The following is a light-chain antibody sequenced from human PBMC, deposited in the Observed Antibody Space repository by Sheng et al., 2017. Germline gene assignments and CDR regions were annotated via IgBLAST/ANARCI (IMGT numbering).Light chain of an antibody. Sequence: SYELTQPPSVSVAPGQTARFTCGGDNIGDKSVHWYQQKPGQAPILVVYDDRDRPSGIPERFSGSNSGNTATLTISGVDAGDEADYYCQVRDTNGDHVLFGGGTKLTVL. CDR3: QVRDTNGDHVL. CDR1: NIGDKS. V-gene: IGLV3-21*02. J-gene: IGLJ3*02. CDR2: DDR.